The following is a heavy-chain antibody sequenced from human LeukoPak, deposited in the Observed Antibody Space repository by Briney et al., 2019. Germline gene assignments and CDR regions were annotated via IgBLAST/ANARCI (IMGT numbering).Heavy chain of an antibody. Sequence: PSETLSLTCTASGGSMSSYYWSWIRQPPGEGLEWIGYINYSGSTTYNPSLRSRVTMSVDTSKNQFSLKLTSVTAADTAVYHCARGANYGDYGLDAFDVWGQGTMVTVSS. V-gene: IGHV4-59*01. J-gene: IGHJ3*01. CDR3: ARGANYGDYGLDAFDV. CDR2: INYSGST. CDR1: GGSMSSYY. D-gene: IGHD4-17*01.